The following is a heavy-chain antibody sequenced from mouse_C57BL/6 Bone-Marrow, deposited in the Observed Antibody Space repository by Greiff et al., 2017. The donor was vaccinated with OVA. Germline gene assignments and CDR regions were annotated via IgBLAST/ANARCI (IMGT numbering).Heavy chain of an antibody. CDR1: GYTFTSYW. J-gene: IGHJ1*03. V-gene: IGHV1-59*01. D-gene: IGHD1-1*01. Sequence: QVQLQQPGAELVRPGTSVKLSCKASGYTFTSYWMHWVKQRPGQGLEWIGVIDPSDSYTNYNQKFKGKATLTVDTSSSTAYMQLSSLTSEDSAVYYCASSYDWYVDVWGTGTTVTVSS. CDR3: ASSYDWYVDV. CDR2: IDPSDSYT.